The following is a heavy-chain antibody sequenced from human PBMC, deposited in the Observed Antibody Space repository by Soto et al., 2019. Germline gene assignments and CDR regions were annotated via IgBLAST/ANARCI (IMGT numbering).Heavy chain of an antibody. D-gene: IGHD2-15*01. Sequence: ASVKVSCKASGYTFTSYAMHWVRQAPGQRLEWMGWINAGNGNTKYSQKFQGRVTITKDTSASTGYMELSSLRSEDTAVYYCATGGKFDDEVVVAALLGGLDVWGQGTTVTVSS. J-gene: IGHJ6*02. CDR2: INAGNGNT. CDR1: GYTFTSYA. V-gene: IGHV1-3*01. CDR3: ATGGKFDDEVVVAALLGGLDV.